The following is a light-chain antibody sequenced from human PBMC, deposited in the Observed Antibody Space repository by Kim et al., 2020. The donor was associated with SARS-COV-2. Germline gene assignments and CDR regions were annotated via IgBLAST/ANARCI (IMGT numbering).Light chain of an antibody. CDR1: QSISTY. J-gene: IGKJ4*02. V-gene: IGKV3-11*01. CDR2: DAS. Sequence: DIVLTQSPATLSLSPGERVTLSCRASQSISTYLAWYQQKPGQAPRLLIYDASNRATGIPARFSGSGSGTDFTLTISSLEPEDFVVYYCQQRSNWAFGGGTKVDIK. CDR3: QQRSNWA.